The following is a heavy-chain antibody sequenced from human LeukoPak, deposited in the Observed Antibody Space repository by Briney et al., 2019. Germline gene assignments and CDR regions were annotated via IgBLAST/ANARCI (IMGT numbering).Heavy chain of an antibody. CDR3: ARDWGGSYPKWNWFDP. Sequence: ASVKVSCKASGYTFTDYYLHWVRQAPGQGLEWMAWINPNRGGSNYAQKFQGRVTMTRDTSISTAYMELSRLRSDDTAVYYCARDWGGSYPKWNWFDPWGQGTLVTVSS. CDR2: INPNRGGS. J-gene: IGHJ5*02. CDR1: GYTFTDYY. D-gene: IGHD1-26*01. V-gene: IGHV1-2*02.